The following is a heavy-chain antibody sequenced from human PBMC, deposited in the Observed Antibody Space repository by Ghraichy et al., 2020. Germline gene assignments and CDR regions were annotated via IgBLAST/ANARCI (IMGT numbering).Heavy chain of an antibody. CDR3: ARRRSDAFEI. J-gene: IGHJ3*02. CDR1: GFTFSTYS. CDR2: ISSSSSTI. Sequence: GGSLRLSCAASGFTFSTYSMNWVRQAPGKGLEWVSYISSSSSTIYYVDSVKGRFTISRDNAKNSLYLQMNSLRAEDTAVYYCARRRSDAFEIWGHGPMVTVSS. V-gene: IGHV3-48*01.